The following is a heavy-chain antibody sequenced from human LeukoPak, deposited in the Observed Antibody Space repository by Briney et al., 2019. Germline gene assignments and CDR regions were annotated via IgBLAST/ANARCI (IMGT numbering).Heavy chain of an antibody. CDR3: ARKYYYDSSGYYYGD. CDR2: MNPNSGNT. Sequence: GASVKVSCKASGYTFPSYVINWVRQATGQGLEWMGWMNPNSGNTGYAQKFQGRVTMTRNTSISTAYMELSSLRSEDTAVYYCARKYYYDSSGYYYGDWGQGTLVTVSS. CDR1: GYTFPSYV. D-gene: IGHD3-22*01. V-gene: IGHV1-8*01. J-gene: IGHJ4*02.